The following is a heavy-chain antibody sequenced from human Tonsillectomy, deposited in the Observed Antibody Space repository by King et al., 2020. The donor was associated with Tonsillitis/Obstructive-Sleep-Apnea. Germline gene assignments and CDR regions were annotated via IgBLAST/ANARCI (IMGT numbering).Heavy chain of an antibody. CDR1: GGTFSSYA. J-gene: IGHJ2*01. V-gene: IGHV1-69*09. D-gene: IGHD4-17*01. Sequence: VQLVQSGTEMKKPGSSVKVSCKVSGGTFSSYAISWVRQAPGQGLEWMGRIIPILAITNYAQKFQGRVTITADKSTSTAYMELTSLRSEDTAVYFCARGDDYGDRQSGLLYWYFDLGGRGTLLTVSA. CDR3: ARGDDYGDRQSGLLYWYFDL. CDR2: IIPILAIT.